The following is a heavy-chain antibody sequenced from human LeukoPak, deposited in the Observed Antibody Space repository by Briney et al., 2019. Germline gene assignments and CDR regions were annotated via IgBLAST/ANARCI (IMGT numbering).Heavy chain of an antibody. J-gene: IGHJ4*02. Sequence: PSETLSLTCAVFGGSFSGYFWSWIRQPPGKGLEWIGEINHSGSTNYNPSLKSRVTISMDTSKNQFSLKLSSVTAADTAVYYCARGSMTTVTPLGYWGPGTLVIVSS. V-gene: IGHV4-34*01. CDR1: GGSFSGYF. CDR2: INHSGST. CDR3: ARGSMTTVTPLGY. D-gene: IGHD4-17*01.